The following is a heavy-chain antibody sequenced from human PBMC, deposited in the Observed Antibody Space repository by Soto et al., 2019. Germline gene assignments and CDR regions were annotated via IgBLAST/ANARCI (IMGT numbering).Heavy chain of an antibody. V-gene: IGHV3-23*01. CDR3: ARDLYRIGYCSGGNCYSFDY. CDR2: ISGSGEST. D-gene: IGHD2-15*01. Sequence: GGSLRLSCAASGFTFSSYAMSWVRQAPGKGLEWVSVISGSGESTYEADSVKGRFTISRDNSRNTLYLQMSSLRADDTAVCYCARDLYRIGYCSGGNCYSFDYWGQGTLVTVSS. J-gene: IGHJ4*02. CDR1: GFTFSSYA.